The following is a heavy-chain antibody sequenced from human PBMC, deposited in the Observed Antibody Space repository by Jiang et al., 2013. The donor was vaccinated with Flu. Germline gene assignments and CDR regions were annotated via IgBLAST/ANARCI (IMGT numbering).Heavy chain of an antibody. CDR1: GFSLRETGEG. V-gene: IGHV2-5*02. Sequence: KPTQTLTLTCTFSGFSLRETGEGVAWIRQPPGKALEWLALTYWDNDQRYSPSLKHRLTITKDPSKKEVVLTMTSMDPVDTATYYCAHLHCTGXCYPDFDYWGRESVVTVSS. CDR3: AHLHCTGXCYPDFDY. J-gene: IGHJ4*02. CDR2: TYWDNDQ. D-gene: IGHD2-8*02.